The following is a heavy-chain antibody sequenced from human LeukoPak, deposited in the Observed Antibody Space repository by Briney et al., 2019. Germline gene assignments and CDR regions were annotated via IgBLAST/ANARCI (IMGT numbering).Heavy chain of an antibody. V-gene: IGHV3-23*01. CDR2: IGASGGRT. J-gene: IGHJ4*02. D-gene: IGHD3-9*01. Sequence: SGGSLRLSCATSGFTFSSYAMSWVRQAPGKGLEGVSGIGASGGRTYSAATVKGGFTISRDNSKNTLYLQMNSLRTEDTAVYYCAKAEGYDILTGLDYWGQGTLVTVSS. CDR3: AKAEGYDILTGLDY. CDR1: GFTFSSYA.